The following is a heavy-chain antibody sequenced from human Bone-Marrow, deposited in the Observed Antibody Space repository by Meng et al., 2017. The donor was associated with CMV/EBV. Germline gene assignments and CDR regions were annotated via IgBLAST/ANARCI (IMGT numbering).Heavy chain of an antibody. CDR3: ARGGSFGVVIWYYYYYGMDV. CDR2: IYYSGST. J-gene: IGHJ6*02. V-gene: IGHV4-61*01. D-gene: IGHD3-3*01. Sequence: SETLSLTCTVSGGSVSSGSYYWSWIRQPPGKGLEWIGYIYYSGSTNYNPSLKSRVTISVDTSKNQFSLKLSSVTAADTAVYYCARGGSFGVVIWYYYYYGMDVWGQGTTVTVSS. CDR1: GGSVSSGSYY.